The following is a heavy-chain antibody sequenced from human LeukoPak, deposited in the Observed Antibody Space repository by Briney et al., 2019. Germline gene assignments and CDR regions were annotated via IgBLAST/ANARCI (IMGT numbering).Heavy chain of an antibody. CDR2: IGTSSTTI. D-gene: IGHD6-25*01. Sequence: PGGSLRLSCAASGFTFRDNAMSWVRQAPGKGLEWVSNIGTSSTTIYYADSVKGRFTISRDNAKNSLYLQMNSLRADDTAVYYCARFAAGGSYYYYMDVWGKGTTVTVSS. J-gene: IGHJ6*03. CDR3: ARFAAGGSYYYYMDV. V-gene: IGHV3-48*01. CDR1: GFTFRDNA.